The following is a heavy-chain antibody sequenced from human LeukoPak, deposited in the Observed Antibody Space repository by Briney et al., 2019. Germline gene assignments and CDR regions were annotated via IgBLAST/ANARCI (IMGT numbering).Heavy chain of an antibody. CDR3: ARGSRPVYNLLTGKRYFDY. J-gene: IGHJ4*02. CDR1: GYTFTTYY. Sequence: AASVKVSCKASGYTFTTYYVHWVRHAPGQGLEWMGIINPSGGSTTYAQKFRGRLTMTRDMSTSTVYMELSSLRSEDTAVYYCARGSRPVYNLLTGKRYFDYWGQGTLLTVSS. D-gene: IGHD3-9*01. CDR2: INPSGGST. V-gene: IGHV1-46*01.